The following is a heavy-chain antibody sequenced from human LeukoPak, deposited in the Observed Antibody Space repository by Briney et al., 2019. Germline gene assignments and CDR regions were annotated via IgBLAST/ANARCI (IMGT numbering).Heavy chain of an antibody. J-gene: IGHJ3*02. CDR1: GGSISSGDYY. Sequence: SETLSLTCTVSGGSISSGDYYWSWIPQPPGKGLEWIGYIYYSGSTYYNPSLKSRVTLSVDTSKNQFSLKLSSVTAAETAVYYCAREPLVVPAARYDAFDIWGQGTMVTVSS. CDR3: AREPLVVPAARYDAFDI. V-gene: IGHV4-30-4*01. D-gene: IGHD2-2*01. CDR2: IYYSGST.